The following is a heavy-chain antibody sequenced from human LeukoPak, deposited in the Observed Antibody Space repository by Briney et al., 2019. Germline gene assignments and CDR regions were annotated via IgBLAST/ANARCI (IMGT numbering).Heavy chain of an antibody. CDR2: IYSGGST. CDR1: GFTVSSNY. D-gene: IGHD5-12*01. CDR3: ATYSGYDLYYYYYYMDV. Sequence: GGSLRLSCAASGFTVSSNYMSWVRQAPGKGREWVSVIYSGGSTYYADSVKGRFTISRDNSKNTLYLQMNSLRAEDTAVYYCATYSGYDLYYYYYYMDVWGKGTTVTVSS. V-gene: IGHV3-53*01. J-gene: IGHJ6*03.